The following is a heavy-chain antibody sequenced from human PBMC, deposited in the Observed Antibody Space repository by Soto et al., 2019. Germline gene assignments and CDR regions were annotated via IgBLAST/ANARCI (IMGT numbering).Heavy chain of an antibody. J-gene: IGHJ6*03. D-gene: IGHD6-13*01. CDR2: INHSGNT. CDR1: GGSFSGYY. Sequence: QVQLQQWGAGLLKPSETLSLTCAVYGGSFSGYYWSWIRQPPGKGLEWIGEINHSGNTNYNPSLKSRVTISVDTSKNQFSLKLSGVTAADTAVYYCARSRAAVRYYYYYMDVWGKGTTVTVSS. V-gene: IGHV4-34*01. CDR3: ARSRAAVRYYYYYMDV.